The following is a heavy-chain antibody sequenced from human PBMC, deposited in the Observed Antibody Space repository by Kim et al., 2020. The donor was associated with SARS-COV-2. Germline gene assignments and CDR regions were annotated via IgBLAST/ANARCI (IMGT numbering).Heavy chain of an antibody. CDR2: IYHSGNT. Sequence: SETLSLTCAVSGDSITTRNWLSWVRQPPGKGLEWIGEIYHSGNTNYNPSLKSRVSISVDKSKNQFSLNLSSVTAADTAVYYCARLWTDTGSYFRFDYWGQGTLVTVSS. J-gene: IGHJ4*02. CDR3: ARLWTDTGSYFRFDY. CDR1: GDSITTRNW. V-gene: IGHV4-4*02. D-gene: IGHD1-26*01.